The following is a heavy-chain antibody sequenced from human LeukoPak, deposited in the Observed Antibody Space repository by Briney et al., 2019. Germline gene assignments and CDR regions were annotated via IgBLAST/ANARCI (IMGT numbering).Heavy chain of an antibody. CDR1: GGTFSNYA. Sequence: GASVTVSCMASGGTFSNYAISWVRQAPGQGLEWMGGIIPIFGTANYAQKLQGRVTMTTDTSTSTAYMELRSLRSDDTAVYYCARVSGYGDYWGQGTLVTVSS. J-gene: IGHJ4*02. V-gene: IGHV1-69*05. CDR3: ARVSGYGDY. D-gene: IGHD5-12*01. CDR2: IIPIFGTA.